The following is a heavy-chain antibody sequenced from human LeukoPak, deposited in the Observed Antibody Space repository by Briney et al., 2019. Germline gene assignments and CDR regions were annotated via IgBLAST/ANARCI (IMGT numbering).Heavy chain of an antibody. CDR3: ASGSRVRYFGWPHTTGDY. Sequence: SVKVSCKASGGTFSNYAISWVRQAPGQGLEWMGRIIPILTIANYAQKSQGRVTITADKSTSTAYMELSSLRSEDTAVYYCASGSRVRYFGWPHTTGDYWGQGTLVTVSS. CDR2: IIPILTIA. D-gene: IGHD3-9*01. J-gene: IGHJ4*02. CDR1: GGTFSNYA. V-gene: IGHV1-69*04.